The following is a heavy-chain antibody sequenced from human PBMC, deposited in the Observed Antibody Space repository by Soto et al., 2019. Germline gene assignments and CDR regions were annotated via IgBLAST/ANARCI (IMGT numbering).Heavy chain of an antibody. Sequence: GSTRLCCASCGETVCSNYMGGFRQEPGKGLEWVSVIYSGGGTYYTDSVKGRFTLSRDNSKNTLYLQMNSLRAEDTAAYYCARATMAAAGGYYYYYMDVWGKGTTLTVSS. J-gene: IGHJ6*03. CDR3: ARATMAAAGGYYYYYMDV. D-gene: IGHD6-13*01. CDR2: IYSGGGT. V-gene: IGHV3-66*01. CDR1: GETVCSNY.